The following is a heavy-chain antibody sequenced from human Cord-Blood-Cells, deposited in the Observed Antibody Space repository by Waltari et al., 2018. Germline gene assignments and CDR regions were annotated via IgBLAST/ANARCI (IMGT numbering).Heavy chain of an antibody. J-gene: IGHJ4*02. CDR1: GFTFSSYA. CDR3: ARDTVRGKGIDY. Sequence: QVQLVESGGGVVQPGRSLRLSCAASGFTFSSYAMHWVRQAPGKGLEWVAVISYDGSNKYYADSVKGRFTISRDNSKNTLYLQMNSLRAEDTAVYYCARDTVRGKGIDYWGQGTLVTVSS. CDR2: ISYDGSNK. D-gene: IGHD3-10*01. V-gene: IGHV3-30-3*01.